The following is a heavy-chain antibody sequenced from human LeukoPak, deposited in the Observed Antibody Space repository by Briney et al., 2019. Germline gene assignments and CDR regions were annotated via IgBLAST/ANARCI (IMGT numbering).Heavy chain of an antibody. CDR2: INPSGGST. D-gene: IGHD2-2*01. V-gene: IGHV1-46*01. Sequence: GASVKVSCKASGYTFTSYYMHWVRQAPGQGLEWMGIINPSGGSTSYAQKFQGRVTMTRDTSISTAYMELSRLRSDDTAVYYCARDEGYCSSTSCYFWFDPWGQGTLVTVSS. CDR3: ARDEGYCSSTSCYFWFDP. J-gene: IGHJ5*02. CDR1: GYTFTSYY.